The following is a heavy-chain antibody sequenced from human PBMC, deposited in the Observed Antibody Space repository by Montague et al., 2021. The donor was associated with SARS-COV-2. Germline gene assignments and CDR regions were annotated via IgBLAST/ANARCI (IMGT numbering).Heavy chain of an antibody. Sequence: SLRLSCPASGFTFRSYWMHWVRQVPGRGPVWVSRIKPDGTSTHYAASVKGRFIISRDNARNTLSLQMTNMRADDTAIYYCVRPLWFGDSDYYFESWGQGTLVTVSS. D-gene: IGHD3-10*01. CDR3: VRPLWFGDSDYYFES. V-gene: IGHV3-74*01. CDR1: GFTFRSYW. CDR2: IKPDGTST. J-gene: IGHJ4*02.